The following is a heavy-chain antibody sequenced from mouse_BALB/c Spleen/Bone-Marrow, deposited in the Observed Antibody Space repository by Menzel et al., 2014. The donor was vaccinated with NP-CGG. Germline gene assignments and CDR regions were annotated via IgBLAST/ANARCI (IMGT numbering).Heavy chain of an antibody. CDR1: RYTFTSYW. V-gene: IGHV1-7*01. CDR3: ARHGPRAY. CDR2: INPNTDYT. J-gene: IGHJ3*01. Sequence: QVQLQQSGAELAKPGASVRMSCKASRYTFTSYWMYWVKQRPGQGLEWIGYINPNTDYTEYNQKFKDKATLTADKSSSTAYMQMISLTSEDSADCFCARHGPRAYWGQGTLVTVSA.